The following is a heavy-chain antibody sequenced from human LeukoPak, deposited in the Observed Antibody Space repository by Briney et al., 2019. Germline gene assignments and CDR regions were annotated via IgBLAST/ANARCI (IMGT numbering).Heavy chain of an antibody. CDR2: MYSSGST. CDR3: ARVASGSNFAVDY. J-gene: IGHJ4*02. Sequence: ETLTLSCAVSGVTISSNYMSWVRQPPGKGLEWVSLMYSSGSTYYADSVKGRFTISRENSKNTLYLQMSRLRAEDTAVYYCARVASGSNFAVDYWGLGTLVTVSS. CDR1: GVTISSNY. D-gene: IGHD1-26*01. V-gene: IGHV3-66*01.